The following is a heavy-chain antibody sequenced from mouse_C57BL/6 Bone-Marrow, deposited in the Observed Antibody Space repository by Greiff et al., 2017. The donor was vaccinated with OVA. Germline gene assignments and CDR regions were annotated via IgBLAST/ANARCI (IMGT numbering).Heavy chain of an antibody. D-gene: IGHD1-1*01. CDR3: ARDFITTVVAPRMDY. CDR2: ISDGGSYT. V-gene: IGHV5-4*01. CDR1: GFTFSSYA. Sequence: EVMLVESGGGLVKPGGSLKLSCAASGFTFSSYAMSWVRQTPEKRLEWVATISDGGSYTYYPDNVKGRFTISRDNAKNNLYLQVSHLKSEDTAMYYCARDFITTVVAPRMDYWGQGTSVTVSS. J-gene: IGHJ4*01.